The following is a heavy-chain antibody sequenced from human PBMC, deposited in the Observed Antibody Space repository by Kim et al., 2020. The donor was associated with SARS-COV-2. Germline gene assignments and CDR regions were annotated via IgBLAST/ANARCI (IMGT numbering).Heavy chain of an antibody. CDR2: IYYSGST. V-gene: IGHV4-39*01. D-gene: IGHD3-10*01. CDR1: GGSISSSSYY. CDR3: ASLSYGSGSPWADYNYFGMDV. Sequence: SETLSLTCTVSGGSISSSSYYWGWIRQPPGKGLEWIGSIYYSGSTYYNPSLKSRVTISVDTSKNQFSLKLSSVTAADTAVYYCASLSYGSGSPWADYNYFGMDVWGQGTTVTVSS. J-gene: IGHJ6*02.